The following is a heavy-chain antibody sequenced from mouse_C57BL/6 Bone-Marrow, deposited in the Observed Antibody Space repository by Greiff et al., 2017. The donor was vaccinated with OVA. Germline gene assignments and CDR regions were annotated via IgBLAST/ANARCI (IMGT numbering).Heavy chain of an antibody. CDR3: ARHGDY. Sequence: DVQLVESGGDLVKPGGSLKLSCAASGFTFSSYGMSWVRQTPDKRLEWVATISSGGSYTYYPDSVTGRFTISRDNAKNTLYLQMSSLKSEDTAMYYCARHGDYWGQGTTLTVSS. CDR1: GFTFSSYG. V-gene: IGHV5-6*01. J-gene: IGHJ2*01. CDR2: ISSGGSYT.